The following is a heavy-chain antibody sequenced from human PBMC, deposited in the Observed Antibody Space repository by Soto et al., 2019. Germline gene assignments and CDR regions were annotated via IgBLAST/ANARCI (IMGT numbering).Heavy chain of an antibody. D-gene: IGHD3-3*01. CDR1: GFTFSSYA. V-gene: IGHV3-30-3*01. J-gene: IGHJ6*02. CDR2: ISYDGSNK. Sequence: ESGGGVVQPGRSLRLSCAASGFTFSSYAMHWVRQAPGKGLEWVAVISYDGSNKYYADSVKGRFTISRDNSKNTLYLQMNSLRAEDTAVYYCARDLPSSLRFYYYYYGMDVWGQGTTVTVSS. CDR3: ARDLPSSLRFYYYYYGMDV.